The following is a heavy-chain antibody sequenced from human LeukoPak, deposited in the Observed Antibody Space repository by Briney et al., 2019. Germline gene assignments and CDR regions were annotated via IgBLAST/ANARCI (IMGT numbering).Heavy chain of an antibody. J-gene: IGHJ5*02. CDR1: GLTFDDYA. Sequence: GGSLRLSCAASGLTFDDYAMHWVRQAPGKGLEWVSGISWNSGSIGYADSVKGRFTISRDNAKNSLYLQMNSLRAEDTALYYCAKDTEGWFDPWGQGTLVTVSS. CDR3: AKDTEGWFDP. V-gene: IGHV3-9*01. CDR2: ISWNSGSI.